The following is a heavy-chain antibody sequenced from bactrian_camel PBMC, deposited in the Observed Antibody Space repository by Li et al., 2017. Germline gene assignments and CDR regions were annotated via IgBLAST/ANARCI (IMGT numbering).Heavy chain of an antibody. CDR3: AAKRTQSGSDWRDPDAYNH. V-gene: IGHV3S26*01. CDR1: GYTYSSHC. CDR2: VEDDGITRESIS. Sequence: QVQLVESGGGSVQAGGSLRLSCVASGYTYSSHCMGWFRQAPGKEREAVAAVEDDGITRESISSYTDSVKGRFTVSKDSAKSTVDLEMSNLKPEDTAMYFCAAKRTQSGSDWRDPDAYNHWGQGTQVTVS. J-gene: IGHJ4*01. D-gene: IGHD2*01.